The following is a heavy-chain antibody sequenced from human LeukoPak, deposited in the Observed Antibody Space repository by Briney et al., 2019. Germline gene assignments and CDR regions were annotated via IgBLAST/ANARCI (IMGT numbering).Heavy chain of an antibody. Sequence: GGSLRLSCAASGFTFSTYWMSWVRQAPGKGPEWVANMKPDGSEKHYVDSVKGRSTISRDNSKNSLYLQMNCLRADDTAVYFCARDGVWFGEFFDSWGQGTLVTVSS. CDR3: ARDGVWFGEFFDS. CDR1: GFTFSTYW. J-gene: IGHJ4*02. CDR2: MKPDGSEK. V-gene: IGHV3-7*05. D-gene: IGHD3-10*01.